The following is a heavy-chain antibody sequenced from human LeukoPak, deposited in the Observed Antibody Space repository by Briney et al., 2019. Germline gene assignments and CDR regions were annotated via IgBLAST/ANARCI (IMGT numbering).Heavy chain of an antibody. Sequence: GGSLRLSCAASGFTFSNAWMSWVRQASGKGLEWVGRIRSKANSYATAYAASVKGRFTISRDDSKNTAYLQMNSLKTEDTAVYYCTRQYPRDPYDSSGYYYHDAFDIWGQGTMVTVSS. CDR2: IRSKANSYAT. J-gene: IGHJ3*02. D-gene: IGHD3-22*01. V-gene: IGHV3-73*01. CDR1: GFTFSNAW. CDR3: TRQYPRDPYDSSGYYYHDAFDI.